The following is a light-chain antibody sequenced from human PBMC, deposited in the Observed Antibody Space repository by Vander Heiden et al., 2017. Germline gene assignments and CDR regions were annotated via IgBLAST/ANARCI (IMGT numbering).Light chain of an antibody. CDR2: GAS. V-gene: IGKV3-15*01. J-gene: IGKJ1*01. CDR1: QSVSSN. Sequence: EIVMTQSPSTLSVSPGERATLPCRASQSVSSNLAWYQQKPGQAPRLLIYGASTRASGVPARFSGSGSGTEFTLTISSLQSEDFAVYYCQQYYNWPPWTFGQGTKVEIK. CDR3: QQYYNWPPWT.